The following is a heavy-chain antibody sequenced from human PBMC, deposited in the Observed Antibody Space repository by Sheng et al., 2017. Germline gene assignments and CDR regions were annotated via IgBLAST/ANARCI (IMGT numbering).Heavy chain of an antibody. J-gene: IGHJ4*02. CDR2: IYHSGST. D-gene: IGHD3-9*01. Sequence: QVQLQESGPGLVKPSETLSLTCTVSGYSISSGYYWGWIRQPPGKGLEWIGSIYHSGSTYYNPSLKSRVTISVDTSKNQFSLKLSSVTAADTAVYYCASELETGTVDYWGQGTLVTVSS. CDR3: ASELETGTVDY. CDR1: GYSISSGYY. V-gene: IGHV4-38-2*02.